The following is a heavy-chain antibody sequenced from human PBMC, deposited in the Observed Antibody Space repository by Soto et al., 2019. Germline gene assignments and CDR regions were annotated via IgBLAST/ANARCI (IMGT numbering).Heavy chain of an antibody. J-gene: IGHJ6*02. V-gene: IGHV1-18*01. CDR1: GYTFSRYG. CDR3: AKNGQPPFYYYGMDV. Sequence: QGQLVQSGPEVKKPGASVKVSCKTSGYTFSRYGISWVRQAPGQGLEWMGWISGYNGDTNYAQKVQGRVTMTIDTSTYTAYMELGSLTSDDSAIYYCAKNGQPPFYYYGMDVWGQGTTVSVS. D-gene: IGHD2-8*01. CDR2: ISGYNGDT.